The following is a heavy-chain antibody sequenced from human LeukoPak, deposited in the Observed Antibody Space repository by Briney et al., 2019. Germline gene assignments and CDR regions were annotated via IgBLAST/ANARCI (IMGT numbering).Heavy chain of an antibody. CDR2: IYHSGST. J-gene: IGHJ3*02. D-gene: IGHD2-2*01. V-gene: IGHV4-30-2*01. CDR3: ARDCSSTSCELVRNDAFDI. Sequence: SETLSLTCTVFGGSTSSGGYYWSWIRQPPGKGLEWIGYIYHSGSTYYNPSLKSRVTISVDRSKNQFSLKLSSVTAADTAVYYCARDCSSTSCELVRNDAFDIWGQGTMVTVSS. CDR1: GGSTSSGGYY.